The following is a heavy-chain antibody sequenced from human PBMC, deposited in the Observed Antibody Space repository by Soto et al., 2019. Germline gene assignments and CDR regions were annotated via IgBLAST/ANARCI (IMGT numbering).Heavy chain of an antibody. CDR2: INPNSGDT. CDR1: GYTFTGYY. Sequence: QVQQVQSGAEVKKPGASVKVSCKASGYTFTGYYMHWVRQAPGQGLEWMGWINPNSGDTNYAQKFQGWVTMTRDTSISTAYMELSRLRSDDTAVYYCARDSPLGYCSGNSCYSLAFDYWGQGTLVTVSS. V-gene: IGHV1-2*04. J-gene: IGHJ4*02. D-gene: IGHD2-15*01. CDR3: ARDSPLGYCSGNSCYSLAFDY.